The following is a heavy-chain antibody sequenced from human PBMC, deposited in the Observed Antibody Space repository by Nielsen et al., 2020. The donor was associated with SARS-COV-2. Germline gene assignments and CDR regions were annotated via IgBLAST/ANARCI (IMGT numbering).Heavy chain of an antibody. CDR3: AREDYDSLTGYRYYFDY. Sequence: GGPLRLSCAASGFTISSYWMSWVRQAPGTGLEWLANIKQDGSEKYYVDSVKGCFTISRDNAKNSLYLQMNSLRAEDTAVYYCAREDYDSLTGYRYYFDYWGQGTLVTVSS. V-gene: IGHV3-7*01. CDR2: IKQDGSEK. D-gene: IGHD3-9*01. J-gene: IGHJ4*02. CDR1: GFTISSYW.